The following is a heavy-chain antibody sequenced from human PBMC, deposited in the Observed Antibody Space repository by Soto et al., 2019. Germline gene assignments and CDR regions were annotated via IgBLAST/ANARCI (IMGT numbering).Heavy chain of an antibody. D-gene: IGHD5-12*01. CDR2: INSDESTT. V-gene: IGHV3-74*01. CDR1: GFTFSSYC. CDR3: ARDHFSGYDY. J-gene: IGHJ4*02. Sequence: GGPLRLSCVASGFTFSSYCMHWVRQAPGQGLVWVSRINSDESTTNYADSVKGRFTISRDNAKNTLYLQMNSLRAEDTAVYYCARDHFSGYDYWGQGTLVTVSS.